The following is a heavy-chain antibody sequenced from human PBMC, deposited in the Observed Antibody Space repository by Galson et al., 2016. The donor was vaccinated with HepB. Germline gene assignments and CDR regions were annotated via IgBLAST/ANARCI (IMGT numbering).Heavy chain of an antibody. D-gene: IGHD6-13*01. CDR2: IWHDGSSE. CDR1: GFAFSQYV. J-gene: IGHJ3*01. Sequence: SLRLSCAASGFAFSQYVMHWVRQAPGKGLEWVAVIWHDGSSEYYGDSVKGRFTISRDNFKNTLYLQMNSLTDGDTAVYSCAREGPSGTYDGTDGFDFWGQGTMVTVSS. V-gene: IGHV3-33*01. CDR3: AREGPSGTYDGTDGFDF.